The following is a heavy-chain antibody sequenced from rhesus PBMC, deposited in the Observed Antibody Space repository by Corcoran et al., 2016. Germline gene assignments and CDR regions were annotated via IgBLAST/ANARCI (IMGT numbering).Heavy chain of an antibody. CDR2: VNGDGGST. Sequence: QVQLKESGPGLVRLSETLSLTCAVSGAFISGSGWSCPRHPPGKGLEWIGEVNGDGGSTYSNPSLGSRVSISKDASNNQFSLKLTSVTAADTAMYYCARDDNNNGDWHFDFWGPGTPIIISS. J-gene: IGHJ2*01. D-gene: IGHD4-11*01. V-gene: IGHV4-80*01. CDR3: ARDDNNNGDWHFDF. CDR1: GAFISGSG.